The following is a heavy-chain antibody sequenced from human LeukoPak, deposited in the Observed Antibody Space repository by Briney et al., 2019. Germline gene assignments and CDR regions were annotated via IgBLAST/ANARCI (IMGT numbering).Heavy chain of an antibody. CDR1: GGSISSGGYY. CDR2: IYYSGST. CDR3: ARGLSSGGSCYSCRPY. Sequence: SETLSLTCTVSGGSISSGGYYWSWIRQHPGKGLEWIGYIYYSGSTYYNPSLKSRVTISVDTSKNQFSLKLSSVTAADTAVYYCARGLSSGGSCYSCRPYWGQGTLVTVSS. V-gene: IGHV4-31*03. J-gene: IGHJ4*02. D-gene: IGHD2-15*01.